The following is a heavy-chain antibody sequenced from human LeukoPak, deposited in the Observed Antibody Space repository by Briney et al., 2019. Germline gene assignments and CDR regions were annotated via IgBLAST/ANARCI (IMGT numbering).Heavy chain of an antibody. Sequence: GASVKVSCKVSGYTLTELSMHWVRQAPGKGLEWMGGFDPEDGETIYARKFQGRVTMTEDTSTDTAYMELSSLRSEDTAVYYCATSHSYDYVWGSYRIFDYWGQGTLVTVSS. CDR2: FDPEDGET. CDR3: ATSHSYDYVWGSYRIFDY. V-gene: IGHV1-24*01. D-gene: IGHD3-16*02. J-gene: IGHJ4*02. CDR1: GYTLTELS.